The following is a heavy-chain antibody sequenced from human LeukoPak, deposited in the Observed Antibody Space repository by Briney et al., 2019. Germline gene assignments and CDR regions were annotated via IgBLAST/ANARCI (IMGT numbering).Heavy chain of an antibody. Sequence: PSETLSLTCTVSGGSISSYYWSWIRQPPGKGLEWIGYIFYSGSTNYNPSLKSRVTISVDKSKNQFSLKLSSVTAADTAVYYCARGPHEGGYYFDYWGQGTLVTVSS. CDR2: IFYSGST. CDR1: GGSISSYY. V-gene: IGHV4-59*12. CDR3: ARGPHEGGYYFDY. D-gene: IGHD3-16*01. J-gene: IGHJ4*02.